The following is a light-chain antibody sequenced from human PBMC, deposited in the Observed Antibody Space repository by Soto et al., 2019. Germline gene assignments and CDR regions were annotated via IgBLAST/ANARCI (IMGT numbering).Light chain of an antibody. Sequence: AIQLTQSPSSLSASVGDRVTISCRASQGIGNDLAWYQQKPGKAPRLLIFAASNLQSGVPSRFSGSGSGTEFTLTISSLQPDDSATYYCQQYNTYCVFGQGTKVGIK. CDR2: AAS. CDR3: QQYNTYCV. V-gene: IGKV1-6*01. J-gene: IGKJ1*01. CDR1: QGIGND.